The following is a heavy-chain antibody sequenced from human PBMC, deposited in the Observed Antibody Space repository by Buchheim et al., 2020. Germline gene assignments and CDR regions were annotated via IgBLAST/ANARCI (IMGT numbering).Heavy chain of an antibody. J-gene: IGHJ4*02. CDR1: GFTFSSYG. CDR3: VREVDCRGNTCYSFDY. Sequence: QVQLVESGGGVVQPGRSLRLSCAASGFTFSSYGMHWIRQAPGKGLEWVALIWFDGTNKFYTDSVKGRFTIYRDNSKNTLYLQMNSLRAEDTAVYHCVREVDCRGNTCYSFDYWGQGTL. CDR2: IWFDGTNK. D-gene: IGHD2-15*01. V-gene: IGHV3-33*01.